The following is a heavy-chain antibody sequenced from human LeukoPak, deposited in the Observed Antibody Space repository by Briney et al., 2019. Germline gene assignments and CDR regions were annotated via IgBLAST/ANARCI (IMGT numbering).Heavy chain of an antibody. CDR3: AKDGGI. J-gene: IGHJ4*01. Sequence: SETLSLTCAVYGGSFSGYYWSWIRQPPGKGLEWIGEINHSGSTNYNPSLKSRVTISVDTSKNQFSLKLSSVTAADTAVYYCAKDGGIWGQGTLVTVSS. D-gene: IGHD3-16*01. V-gene: IGHV4-34*01. CDR2: INHSGST. CDR1: GGSFSGYY.